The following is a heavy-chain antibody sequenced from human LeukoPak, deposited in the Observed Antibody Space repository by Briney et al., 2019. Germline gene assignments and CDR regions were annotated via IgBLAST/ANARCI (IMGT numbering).Heavy chain of an antibody. V-gene: IGHV3-23*01. Sequence: TGGSLRLSCVASGFTFSSSAMTWVRQAAGQGLEWVLAISGGGGSTYYADSVRGRFTISRDNSRDTLSLQMHSLRAEDTAVYYCARGTGYTSSSGSVLDYWGQGTLVTVSS. CDR2: ISGGGGST. CDR3: ARGTGYTSSSGSVLDY. J-gene: IGHJ4*02. D-gene: IGHD6-6*01. CDR1: GFTFSSSA.